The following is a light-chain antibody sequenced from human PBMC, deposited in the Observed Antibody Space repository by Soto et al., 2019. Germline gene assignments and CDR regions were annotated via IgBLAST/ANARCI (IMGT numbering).Light chain of an antibody. J-gene: IGKJ2*01. CDR1: QSVSSRY. CDR3: QQYGSSPPYT. V-gene: IGKV3-20*01. CDR2: GAS. Sequence: EIVLTPYPGTLSLSPGERATLSCRASQSVSSRYFAWYQQKTGQAPRLLIYGASSRATGIQDRFSGSGSGLEFTLTIICLEPEDFAVYYCQQYGSSPPYTFGQGTKLEIK.